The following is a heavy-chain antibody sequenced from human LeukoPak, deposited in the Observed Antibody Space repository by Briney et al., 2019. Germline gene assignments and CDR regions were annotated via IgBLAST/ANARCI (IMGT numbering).Heavy chain of an antibody. CDR1: GYTFTGYY. CDR2: INPNSGGT. D-gene: IGHD6-19*01. CDR3: ARRGIAVAGLDY. Sequence: ASVKVSCKASGYTFTGYYMHWVRQAPGQGLEWMGWINPNSGGTNYAQKFQGRVTMTRDTSISTAYMELSRLRSDDTAVYYCARRGIAVAGLDYWGQETLVTVSS. V-gene: IGHV1-2*02. J-gene: IGHJ4*02.